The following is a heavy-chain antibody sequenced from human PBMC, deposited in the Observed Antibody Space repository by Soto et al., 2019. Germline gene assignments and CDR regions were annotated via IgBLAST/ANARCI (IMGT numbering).Heavy chain of an antibody. CDR1: GFTFSSYS. D-gene: IGHD4-17*01. J-gene: IGHJ3*02. V-gene: IGHV3-21*01. CDR2: ISSSSSYI. Sequence: GGSLSLSCAASGFTFSSYSMNWVRQAPGKGLEWVSSISSSSSYIYYADSVKGRFTISRDNAKNSLYLQMNSLRAEDTAVYYCARDPPGYYGDPTWGADAFDIWGQGTMVTVSS. CDR3: ARDPPGYYGDPTWGADAFDI.